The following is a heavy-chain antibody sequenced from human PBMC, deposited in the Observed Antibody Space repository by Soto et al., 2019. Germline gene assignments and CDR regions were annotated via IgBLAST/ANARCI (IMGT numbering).Heavy chain of an antibody. Sequence: QVQLVQSGAEVKKPGASVKVSCKASGYTFTSYGISWVRQAPEQGLEWMGWISAYNGNTNYAQKLQGRVTMTTDTSTSTAYRELRSLRSDDTAVYYCARDATDYGDQYYWYFDLWGRGTLVTVSS. J-gene: IGHJ2*01. CDR3: ARDATDYGDQYYWYFDL. CDR2: ISAYNGNT. V-gene: IGHV1-18*01. CDR1: GYTFTSYG. D-gene: IGHD4-17*01.